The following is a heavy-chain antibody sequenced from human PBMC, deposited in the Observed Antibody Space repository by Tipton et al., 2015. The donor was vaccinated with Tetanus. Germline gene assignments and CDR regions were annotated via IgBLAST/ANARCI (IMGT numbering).Heavy chain of an antibody. D-gene: IGHD5-18*01. V-gene: IGHV4-4*07. CDR1: GGSISSYY. J-gene: IGHJ4*02. CDR3: ARSRRGYSYGAVDY. CDR2: IYTSGST. Sequence: PGLVKPSETLSLTCTVSGGSISSYYWSWIRQPAGKGLEWIGRIYTSGSTTYNPPLKSRVTMSVDTSKNQFSLKLSSVTAADTAVYYCARSRRGYSYGAVDYWGQGTLVTVSS.